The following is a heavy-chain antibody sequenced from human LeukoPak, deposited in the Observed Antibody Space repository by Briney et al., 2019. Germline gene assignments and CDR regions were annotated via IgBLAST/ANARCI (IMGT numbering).Heavy chain of an antibody. D-gene: IGHD6-19*01. CDR3: VRGGAVAGRFEA. V-gene: IGHV3-7*01. CDR1: GFPFNSQT. CDR2: MKEDGSDV. J-gene: IGHJ5*02. Sequence: PGGSLRLSCAASGFPFNSQTMSWVRQAPGKGLEGVAKMKEDGSDVKYVDSVRGRFTISRDNAKDSLFLEMNSLRDDDTAVYYCVRGGAVAGRFEAWGQGTQVTVSP.